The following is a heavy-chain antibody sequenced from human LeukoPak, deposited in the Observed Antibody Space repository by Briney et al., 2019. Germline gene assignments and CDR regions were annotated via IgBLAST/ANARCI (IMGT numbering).Heavy chain of an antibody. CDR3: ARGGRRGNYGDAFDI. J-gene: IGHJ3*02. CDR1: GGSISSYY. Sequence: SETLSLTCTVSGGSISSYYWSWIRQPPGKGLEWIGYIYYSGSTNYNPSLKSRVTISVDTSKNQFSLKLSSVTAADTAVYYCARGGRRGNYGDAFDIWGQGTMVTVSS. D-gene: IGHD1-7*01. CDR2: IYYSGST. V-gene: IGHV4-59*01.